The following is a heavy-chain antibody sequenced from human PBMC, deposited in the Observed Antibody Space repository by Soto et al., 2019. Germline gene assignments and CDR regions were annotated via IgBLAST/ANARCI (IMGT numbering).Heavy chain of an antibody. CDR2: VYSRGST. CDR3: ARQYTVTVSYFDY. Sequence: SETLSLTCTVSGDSITGNNHYWVWIRQPPGKELEWIGAVYSRGSTYYNPSLKSRVSMSVDTSKNQFSLNVSSVTAADTALYFCARQYTVTVSYFDYWGLGTVVT. V-gene: IGHV4-39*01. J-gene: IGHJ4*02. CDR1: GDSITGNNHY. D-gene: IGHD4-17*01.